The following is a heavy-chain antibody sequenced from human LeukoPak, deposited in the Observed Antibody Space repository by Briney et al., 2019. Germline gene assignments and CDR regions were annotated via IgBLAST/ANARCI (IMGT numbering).Heavy chain of an antibody. V-gene: IGHV3-74*01. CDR1: GFTFSDYW. CDR2: INSEGRIT. CDR3: AELGITMIGGV. J-gene: IGHJ6*04. D-gene: IGHD3-10*02. Sequence: GGSLRLSCAASGFTFSDYWMHWVRQAPGKGLVGVPRINSEGRITIYADSVKGRFTISRDNAKNTLYLQMNSLRAEDTAVYYCAELGITMIGGVWGKGTTVTISS.